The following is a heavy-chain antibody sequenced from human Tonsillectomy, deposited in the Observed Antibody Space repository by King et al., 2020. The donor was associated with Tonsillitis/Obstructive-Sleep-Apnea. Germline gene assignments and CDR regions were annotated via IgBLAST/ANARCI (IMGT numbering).Heavy chain of an antibody. CDR2: ISYDGSDK. CDR3: ASHFCSGSPPNYYYMDV. CDR1: GFTFSSYT. D-gene: IGHD3-3*02. J-gene: IGHJ6*03. V-gene: IGHV3-30*04. Sequence: VQLVESGGGVVPPGGSLRVSCVASGFTFSSYTIHWVRQAPGKGLEWVALISYDGSDKYYTDSVKGRFTISRDNSKNTLYLQMNNLRPEDTATYSCASHFCSGSPPNYYYMDVWGKGTTVTVSS.